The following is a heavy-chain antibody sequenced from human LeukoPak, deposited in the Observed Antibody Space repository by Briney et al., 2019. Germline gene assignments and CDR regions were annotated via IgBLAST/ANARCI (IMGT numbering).Heavy chain of an antibody. J-gene: IGHJ4*02. CDR1: GFTFGDYD. Sequence: GGSLRLSCAASGFTFGDYDMHWVRQAPGKGLEWVSLIRADGGTTHYADSMKGRFTISRDNSKNSLYLQMNSLRTEDTALYYCARDNTGSYEYWGQGTLVTVSP. CDR2: IRADGGTT. D-gene: IGHD1-26*01. V-gene: IGHV3-43*02. CDR3: ARDNTGSYEY.